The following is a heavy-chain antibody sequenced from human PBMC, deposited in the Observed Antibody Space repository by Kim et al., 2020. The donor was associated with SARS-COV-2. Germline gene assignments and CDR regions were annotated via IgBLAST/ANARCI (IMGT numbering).Heavy chain of an antibody. CDR2: GST. Sequence: GSTNSNPSLKSRVTISVDKSKNQFSLKLSSVTAADTAMYYCAREGEWLDYWGQGTLVTVSS. V-gene: IGHV4-4*02. CDR3: AREGEWLDY. D-gene: IGHD6-19*01. J-gene: IGHJ4*02.